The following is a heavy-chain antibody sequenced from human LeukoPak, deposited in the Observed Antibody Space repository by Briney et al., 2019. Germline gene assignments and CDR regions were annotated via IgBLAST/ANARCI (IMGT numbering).Heavy chain of an antibody. CDR3: ARAGVDTSGYYYQGFDY. V-gene: IGHV3-11*04. CDR2: ITSNGKSV. D-gene: IGHD3-3*01. CDR1: GFTFSDYY. J-gene: IGHJ4*02. Sequence: KPGGSLRPSCAASGFTFSDYYMGWIRQAPGKGLEWVSYITSNGKSVYYAASVKGRFTISRDNAKNPLYLQVNSLTAEDTAVYYCARAGVDTSGYYYQGFDYWGQGTLVTVSS.